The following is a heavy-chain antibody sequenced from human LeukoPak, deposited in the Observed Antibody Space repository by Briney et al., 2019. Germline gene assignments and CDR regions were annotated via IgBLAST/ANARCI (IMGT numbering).Heavy chain of an antibody. Sequence: GGSLRLSCAASGFTFSSYWMSWVRQAPGKGLEWVANIKQDGSEKYCVDSVKGRFTISRDNAKNSLYLQMNSLRAEDTAVYYCAREPRAYEWFGELFHNWFDPWGQGTLVTVSS. J-gene: IGHJ5*02. CDR2: IKQDGSEK. CDR1: GFTFSSYW. CDR3: AREPRAYEWFGELFHNWFDP. D-gene: IGHD3-10*01. V-gene: IGHV3-7*01.